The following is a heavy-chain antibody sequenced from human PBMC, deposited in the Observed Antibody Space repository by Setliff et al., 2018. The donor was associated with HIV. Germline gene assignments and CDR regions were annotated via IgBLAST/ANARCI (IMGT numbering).Heavy chain of an antibody. J-gene: IGHJ4*02. CDR1: GYTFTNYA. CDR2: IDTHTWNP. D-gene: IGHD4-17*01. Sequence: ASVKVSCKASGYTFTNYAMNWLRQAPGQGLEWMGWIDTHTWNPTYAQVFTGRFVFSLDTSVSTAFLQISTLKAEDTAVYYCARLSPYGYYLLFPYWGQGTQVTVSS. CDR3: ARLSPYGYYLLFPY. V-gene: IGHV7-4-1*02.